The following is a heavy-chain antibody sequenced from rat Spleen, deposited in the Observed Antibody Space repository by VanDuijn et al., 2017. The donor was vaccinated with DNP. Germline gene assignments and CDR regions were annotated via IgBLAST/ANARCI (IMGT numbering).Heavy chain of an antibody. CDR3: ARWPGYNPPYAMDA. CDR2: VNSAGRT. J-gene: IGHJ4*01. D-gene: IGHD1-4*01. V-gene: IGHV3-3*01. CDR1: GYSITSSYR. Sequence: EVQLQESGPGLVKPSQSLSLTCSVTGYSITSSYRWNWIRKFPGNKLEWMGSVNSAGRTNYNPSLKSRISITRDISKNQLFLQVNSLTTEDTATYYCARWPGYNPPYAMDAWGQGTSVTVSS.